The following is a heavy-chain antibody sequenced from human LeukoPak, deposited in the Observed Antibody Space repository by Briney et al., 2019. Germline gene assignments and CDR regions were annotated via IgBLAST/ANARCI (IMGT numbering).Heavy chain of an antibody. V-gene: IGHV3-23*01. CDR3: ATGLSKYSSSWYGHYYYYGMDV. CDR1: GFTFSSYA. CDR2: ISGSGGST. J-gene: IGHJ6*02. Sequence: PGGSLRLSCAASGFTFSSYAMSWVRQAPGKGLEWVSAISGSGGSTYYADSVKGRFTISRDNSKNTLYLQMNSLRAEDTAVYYCATGLSKYSSSWYGHYYYYGMDVWGQGTTVTVSS. D-gene: IGHD6-13*01.